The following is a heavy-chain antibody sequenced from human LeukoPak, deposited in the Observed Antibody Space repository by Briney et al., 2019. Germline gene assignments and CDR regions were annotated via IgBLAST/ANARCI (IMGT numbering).Heavy chain of an antibody. CDR2: ISTSGTTI. D-gene: IGHD3-10*01. J-gene: IGHJ4*02. CDR1: GFTFGDYY. CDR3: ARDYYGSGVFDY. Sequence: GGSLRLSCAASGFTFGDYYMRWIRQAPGKGLECVSYISTSGTTIYYADSVKGRFTISRDNAKNSLYLQMNSLRAEDTAVYYCARDYYGSGVFDYWGQGTLVTVSS. V-gene: IGHV3-11*01.